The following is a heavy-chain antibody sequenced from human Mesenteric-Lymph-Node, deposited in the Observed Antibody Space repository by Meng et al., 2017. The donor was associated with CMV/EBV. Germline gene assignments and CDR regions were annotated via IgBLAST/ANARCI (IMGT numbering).Heavy chain of an antibody. J-gene: IGHJ5*02. CDR2: IYYTGST. D-gene: IGHD3-10*01. CDR1: GDSISSGGYY. Sequence: SETLSLTCTVSGDSISSGGYYWGWIRQPPGKGLEWIGTIYYTGSTYYNPSPKSRVTISVDTSKNQFSLRLTSLTAADAAVYYCARDFSGSGIYSYFDPWGQGTLVTVSS. CDR3: ARDFSGSGIYSYFDP. V-gene: IGHV4-39*07.